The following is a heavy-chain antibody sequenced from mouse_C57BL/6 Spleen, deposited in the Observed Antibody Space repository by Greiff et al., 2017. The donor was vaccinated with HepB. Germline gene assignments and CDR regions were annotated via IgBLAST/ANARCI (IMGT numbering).Heavy chain of an antibody. CDR3: ARFYGCHYYAMDY. CDR2: IDPSDSET. J-gene: IGHJ4*01. D-gene: IGHD1-1*01. Sequence: VQLQQPGAELVRPGSSVKLSCKASGYTFTSYWMHWVKQRPIQGLEWIGNIDPSDSETHYNQKFKDKATLTVDKSSSTAYMQLSSLTSEDSAVYYCARFYGCHYYAMDYWGQGTSVTVSS. V-gene: IGHV1-52*01. CDR1: GYTFTSYW.